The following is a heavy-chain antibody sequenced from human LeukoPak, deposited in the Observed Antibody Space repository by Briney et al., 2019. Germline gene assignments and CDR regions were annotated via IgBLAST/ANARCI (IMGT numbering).Heavy chain of an antibody. CDR2: ISSSSSHM. J-gene: IGHJ4*02. D-gene: IGHD3-10*01. CDR1: GFTFSSYE. Sequence: GGSLRLSCAASGFTFSSYEMNWVRQAPGKGLEWVSSISSSSSHMYYADSVKGRFTISRDDAKNSLYLQINSLRAEDTAVYYCARDMVRGVITPFFFDYWGQGTQVTVSS. V-gene: IGHV3-21*01. CDR3: ARDMVRGVITPFFFDY.